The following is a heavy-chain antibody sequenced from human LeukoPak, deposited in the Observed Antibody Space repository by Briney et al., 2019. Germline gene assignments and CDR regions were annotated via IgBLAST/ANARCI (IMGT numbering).Heavy chain of an antibody. D-gene: IGHD6-19*01. CDR2: IYYSGSF. CDR1: GGSVSSGNYF. J-gene: IGHJ4*02. Sequence: SETLSLTCTVSGGSVSSGNYFWTWIRQPPGKGLEWIGYIYYSGSFNYNPSLKSRVTISVDTSKNQFSLKLSSVTAADTAVYYCASLLNSSGFDYWGQGTLVTVSS. V-gene: IGHV4-61*01. CDR3: ASLLNSSGFDY.